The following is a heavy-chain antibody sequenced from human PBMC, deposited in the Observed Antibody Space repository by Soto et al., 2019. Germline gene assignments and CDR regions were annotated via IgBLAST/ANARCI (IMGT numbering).Heavy chain of an antibody. CDR3: AKDSYRGDIVLTPAPYGNDY. CDR1: EFTFKSYG. Sequence: QVQLVESGGGVVQAGRSLRLCCVASEFTFKSYGVHWVRQAPGKGLAWVAVMSYHGNKKHYADSVRGRFTISRDNSKNTLYLQMNSLRTEDTAVYYCAKDSYRGDIVLTPAPYGNDYWGQGTLVTVSS. CDR2: MSYHGNKK. J-gene: IGHJ4*02. V-gene: IGHV3-30*18. D-gene: IGHD2-2*01.